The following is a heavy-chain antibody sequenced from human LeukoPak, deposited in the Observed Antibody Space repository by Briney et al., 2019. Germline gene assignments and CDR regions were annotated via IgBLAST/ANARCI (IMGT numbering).Heavy chain of an antibody. CDR2: ISSSSSYT. Sequence: GGSLRLSCAASGFTFSDYYMSWIRQAPGKGLEWVSYISSSSSYTNYADSVKGRFTISRDNAKNSLYLQMNSLRAEDTAVYYCAREYSGYFFDYWGQGTLVTVSS. J-gene: IGHJ4*02. CDR3: AREYSGYFFDY. D-gene: IGHD5-12*01. CDR1: GFTFSDYY. V-gene: IGHV3-11*06.